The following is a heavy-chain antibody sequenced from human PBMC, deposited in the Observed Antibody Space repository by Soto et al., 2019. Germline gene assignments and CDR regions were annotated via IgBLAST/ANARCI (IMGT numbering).Heavy chain of an antibody. CDR2: ITTSSAYI. Sequence: VQLVESGGGLVKPGGSLRLSCAASGFTFNTYDMNWVRQAPGKGLEWVSSITTSSAYIYYADSLKGRITISRDNATNSLFLHINSLRAADTAVYYCVRSGTARLLRHSWFDTWGQGTLVTVSS. J-gene: IGHJ5*02. CDR1: GFTFNTYD. V-gene: IGHV3-21*01. CDR3: VRSGTARLLRHSWFDT. D-gene: IGHD2-21*01.